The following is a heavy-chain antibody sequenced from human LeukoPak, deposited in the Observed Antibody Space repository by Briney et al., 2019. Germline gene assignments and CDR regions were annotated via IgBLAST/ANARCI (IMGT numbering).Heavy chain of an antibody. V-gene: IGHV3-74*01. Sequence: GGSLRLSCAASGFTFSSYWMHWGRQAPGKGLVWVSHINSDGSSTTYADSVKGRFTISRDNARNTLYLQMNSLRAEDTAVYYCARDDVVSGTGLGDYWGQGTLVTVSS. CDR1: GFTFSSYW. CDR2: INSDGSST. J-gene: IGHJ4*02. CDR3: ARDDVVSGTGLGDY. D-gene: IGHD5/OR15-5a*01.